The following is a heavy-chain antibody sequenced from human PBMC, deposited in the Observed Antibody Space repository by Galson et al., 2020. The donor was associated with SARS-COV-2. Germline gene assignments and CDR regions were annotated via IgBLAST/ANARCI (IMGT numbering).Heavy chain of an antibody. CDR1: GFSLSTSGMC. CDR3: ARSPSLPVAYDY. CDR2: IDWDDDK. J-gene: IGHJ4*02. Sequence: SGPTLVKPTQTLTLTCTFSGFSLSTSGMCVSWIRQPPGKALEWLARIDWDDDKYYSTSLKTRLTISKDTSKNQVILTMTNMDPVDTATYYCARSPSLPVAYDYWGQGTLVTVSS. D-gene: IGHD3-16*02. V-gene: IGHV2-70*11.